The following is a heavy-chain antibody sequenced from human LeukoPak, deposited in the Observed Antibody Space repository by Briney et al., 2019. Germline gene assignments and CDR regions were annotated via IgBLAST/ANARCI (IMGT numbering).Heavy chain of an antibody. D-gene: IGHD6-19*01. J-gene: IGHJ4*02. Sequence: GGSLRLSCAASGFTFSSYWMSWVRQAPGKGLEWVANIKQDGSEKNYVDPLKGRFTISRDNAKNSLYLQMNSLTAEDTAIYYCARSLRVAVAASYWGQGTLVTVSS. CDR3: ARSLRVAVAASY. CDR1: GFTFSSYW. V-gene: IGHV3-7*01. CDR2: IKQDGSEK.